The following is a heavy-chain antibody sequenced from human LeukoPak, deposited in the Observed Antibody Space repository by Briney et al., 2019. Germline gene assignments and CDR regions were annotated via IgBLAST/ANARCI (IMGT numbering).Heavy chain of an antibody. CDR2: ISGSGGTT. D-gene: IGHD3-3*01. V-gene: IGHV3-23*01. CDR1: GFTFSSYA. CDR3: AKVGYDFWSGYSTLYYYYMDV. Sequence: PGGSLRLSCAASGFTFSSYAMSWVRQAPGKRLEWVSAISGSGGTTYYADSVKGRFTISRNNSKNTLYLQMNSPRAEDTAVYYCAKVGYDFWSGYSTLYYYYMDVWGKGTTVTVSS. J-gene: IGHJ6*03.